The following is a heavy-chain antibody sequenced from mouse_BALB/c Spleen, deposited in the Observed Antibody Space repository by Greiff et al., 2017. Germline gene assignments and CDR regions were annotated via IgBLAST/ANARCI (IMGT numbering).Heavy chain of an antibody. Sequence: EVMLVESGGGLVKPGGSLKLSCAASGFTFSSYAMSWVRQTPEKRLEWVASISSGGSTYYPDSVKGRFTISRDNARNILYLQMSSLRSEDTAMYYCARFYYGSSYDYAMDYWGQGTSVTVSS. CDR3: ARFYYGSSYDYAMDY. J-gene: IGHJ4*01. V-gene: IGHV5-6-5*01. D-gene: IGHD1-1*01. CDR1: GFTFSSYA. CDR2: ISSGGST.